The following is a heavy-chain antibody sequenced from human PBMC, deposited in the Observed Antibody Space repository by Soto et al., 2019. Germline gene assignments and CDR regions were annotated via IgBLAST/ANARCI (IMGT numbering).Heavy chain of an antibody. CDR1: GFTFTSYG. Sequence: PGGSLRLSCAASGFTFTSYGMHWVRQAPGKGLEWVAVIWYDGSNKYYEDSVKGRFTISRDNSKNTLYLQMNSLRAEDTAVYYCARESTYYYDSICAFDIWGQGTMVTVSS. V-gene: IGHV3-33*01. D-gene: IGHD3-22*01. CDR2: IWYDGSNK. CDR3: ARESTYYYDSICAFDI. J-gene: IGHJ3*02.